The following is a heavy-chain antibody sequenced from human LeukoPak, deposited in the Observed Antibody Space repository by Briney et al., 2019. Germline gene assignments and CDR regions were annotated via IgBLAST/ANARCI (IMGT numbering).Heavy chain of an antibody. J-gene: IGHJ4*02. V-gene: IGHV3-33*01. CDR1: GFTFSSYG. CDR3: ARDPHTQQLGDFFDY. D-gene: IGHD6-13*01. CDR2: IWYDGSNK. Sequence: GRSLRLSCAASGFTFSSYGMHWVRQAPGKGLEWVAVIWYDGSNKYYADSVKGRFTISRDNSKNTLYLQMNSLRAEDTAVYYCARDPHTQQLGDFFDYWGQGTLVTVSS.